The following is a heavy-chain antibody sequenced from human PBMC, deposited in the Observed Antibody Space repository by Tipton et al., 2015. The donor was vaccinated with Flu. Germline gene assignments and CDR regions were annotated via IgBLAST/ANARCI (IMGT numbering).Heavy chain of an antibody. Sequence: LSLTCAASGFTFSSYWVSWVRQAPGKGLEWVANIKQDGSEKCYVDSVKGRFTISRDNAKNSLYLQMNSLRAEDTAVYYCARDRLGIAAAAPFDYWGQGTLVTVSS. J-gene: IGHJ4*02. CDR3: ARDRLGIAAAAPFDY. CDR1: GFTFSSYW. V-gene: IGHV3-7*01. CDR2: IKQDGSEK. D-gene: IGHD6-13*01.